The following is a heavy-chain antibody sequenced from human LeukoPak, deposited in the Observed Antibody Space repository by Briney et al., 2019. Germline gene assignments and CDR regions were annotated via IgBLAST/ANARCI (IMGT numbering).Heavy chain of an antibody. CDR1: GYSFTSYW. CDR2: IYPGDSDT. D-gene: IGHD1-26*01. J-gene: IGHJ6*03. Sequence: GESLKISCKGSGYSFTSYWIGWVRQMPGRGLEWMGIIYPGDSDTRYSPSFQGQVTISADKSISTAYLQWSSLKASDTAMYYCARHPGGGAHYYYMDVWGKGTTVTVSS. V-gene: IGHV5-51*01. CDR3: ARHPGGGAHYYYMDV.